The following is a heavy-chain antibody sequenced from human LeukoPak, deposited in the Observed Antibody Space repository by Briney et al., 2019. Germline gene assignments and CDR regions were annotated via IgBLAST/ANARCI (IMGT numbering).Heavy chain of an antibody. CDR3: TTDKGHQLLSS. Sequence: SGGSLRLSYAASGFTFSDHYMDWVRQAPGKGLEWVGRIKSKTDGGTTDYAAPVKGRFTISRDDSKNTLYLQMNSLKTEDTAVYYCTTDKGHQLLSSWGQGTLVTVSS. CDR2: IKSKTDGGTT. V-gene: IGHV3-15*07. J-gene: IGHJ4*02. CDR1: GFTFSDHY. D-gene: IGHD2-2*01.